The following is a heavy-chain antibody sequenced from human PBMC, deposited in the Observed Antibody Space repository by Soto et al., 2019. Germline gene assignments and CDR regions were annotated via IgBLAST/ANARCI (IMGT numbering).Heavy chain of an antibody. Sequence: EVQLVESGGGLVQPGGSLRLSCAASGFTFRIYSMNWIRQAPGKGLEWVSYMTSDMKTIHYADSVKGRFTISRDNARNSVYLQMTSVRDEDTAVYYCARSVEGHFDYCGQGTLVTVSS. CDR3: ARSVEGHFDY. CDR2: MTSDMKTI. J-gene: IGHJ4*02. V-gene: IGHV3-48*02. CDR1: GFTFRIYS. D-gene: IGHD6-19*01.